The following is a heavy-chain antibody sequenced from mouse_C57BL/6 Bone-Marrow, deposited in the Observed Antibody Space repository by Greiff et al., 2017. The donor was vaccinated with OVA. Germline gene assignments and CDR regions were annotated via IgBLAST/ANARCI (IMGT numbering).Heavy chain of an antibody. CDR1: GYTFTDYE. CDR3: TRPVAYAMDY. J-gene: IGHJ4*01. D-gene: IGHD1-1*01. CDR2: IDPETGGT. Sequence: VKLQESGAELVRPGASVTLSCKASGYTFTDYEMHWVKQTPVHGLEWIGAIDPETGGTAYNQKFKGKAILTADKSSSTAYMELRSLTSEDSAVYYCTRPVAYAMDYWGQGTSVTSPQ. V-gene: IGHV1-15*01.